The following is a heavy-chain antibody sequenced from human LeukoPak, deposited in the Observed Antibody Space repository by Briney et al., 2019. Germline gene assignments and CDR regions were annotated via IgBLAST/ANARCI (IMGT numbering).Heavy chain of an antibody. Sequence: GGSLRLSCAASGFTFSSYGMHWVRQAPGKGLEWVAVISYDGSNKYYADSVKGRFSISRDNSKNTLYLQMNSLRAEDTAVYYCANLLRWEPYWGQGTLVTVSS. CDR3: ANLLRWEPY. D-gene: IGHD4-23*01. CDR2: ISYDGSNK. CDR1: GFTFSSYG. J-gene: IGHJ4*02. V-gene: IGHV3-30*18.